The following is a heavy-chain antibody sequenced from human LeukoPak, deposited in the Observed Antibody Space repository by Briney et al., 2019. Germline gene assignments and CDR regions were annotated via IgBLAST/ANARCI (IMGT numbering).Heavy chain of an antibody. CDR3: AKELLGAFDI. CDR1: GFTFSSYG. CDR2: IWYGGSNK. J-gene: IGHJ3*02. Sequence: PGRSLRLSCAASGFTFSSYGMHWVRKAPGKGLEWVAVIWYGGSNKYYADSVKGRFTISRDNSKNTLYLQMNSLRAEDTAVYYCAKELLGAFDIWGQGTMVTVSS. V-gene: IGHV3-30*18.